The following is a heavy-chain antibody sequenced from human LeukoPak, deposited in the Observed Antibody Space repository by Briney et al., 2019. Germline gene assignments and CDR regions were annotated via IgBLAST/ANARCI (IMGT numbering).Heavy chain of an antibody. CDR3: ARDTTVTTGAFDY. CDR1: GGSISSSSYY. J-gene: IGHJ4*02. CDR2: IYYSGST. V-gene: IGHV4-39*07. Sequence: SETLSLTCTVSGGSISSSSYYWGWIRQPPGKGLEWIGSIYYSGSTYYNPSLKSRVTISVDTSKNQFSLKLSSVTAADTAVYYCARDTTVTTGAFDYWGQGTLVTVSS. D-gene: IGHD4-17*01.